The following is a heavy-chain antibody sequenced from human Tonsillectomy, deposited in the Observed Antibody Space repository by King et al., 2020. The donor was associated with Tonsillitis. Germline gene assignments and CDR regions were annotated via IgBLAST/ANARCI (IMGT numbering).Heavy chain of an antibody. CDR3: ARDQDQFGYCSPDACYFDY. D-gene: IGHD3-10*01. CDR1: GFTFSSCA. Sequence: VQLVESGGGVVQPGRSLRLSCAASGFTFSSCAMHWVRQAPGKGLEWVAVISYDGNNKYYADSVKGRFTISRDNSKNTLYLQMNSLRAEDTAVYYCARDQDQFGYCSPDACYFDYWGQGTLVTVSS. V-gene: IGHV3-30*04. CDR2: ISYDGNNK. J-gene: IGHJ4*02.